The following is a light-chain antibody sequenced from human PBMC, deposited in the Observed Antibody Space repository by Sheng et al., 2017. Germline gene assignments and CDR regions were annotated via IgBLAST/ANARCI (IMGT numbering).Light chain of an antibody. V-gene: IGKV3-15*01. CDR1: QSVGTY. CDR2: GIS. Sequence: ETVMTQSPATLSVSPGERVTLSCRASQSVGTYLAWYQQKPGQSPRLLIHGISTRATGVPARFSGSGSGTDFTLTISNLQSDDFAVYFCQHYNSWPLTFGGGTKVEIK. CDR3: QHYNSWPLT. J-gene: IGKJ4*01.